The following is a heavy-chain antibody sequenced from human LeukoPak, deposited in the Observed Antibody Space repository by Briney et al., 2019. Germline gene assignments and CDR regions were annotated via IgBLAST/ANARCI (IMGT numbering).Heavy chain of an antibody. D-gene: IGHD6-19*01. J-gene: IGHJ5*02. CDR2: ISAYNGNT. Sequence: ASVKVSCKASGYTFTSYGISWVRQAPGQGLEWMGWISAYNGNTNYAQKLQGRVTMTTDTSTSTAYMELRSLRSDDTAVYYCARAKKSVAVAGQFDPWGQGTLVTVSS. CDR1: GYTFTSYG. CDR3: ARAKKSVAVAGQFDP. V-gene: IGHV1-18*01.